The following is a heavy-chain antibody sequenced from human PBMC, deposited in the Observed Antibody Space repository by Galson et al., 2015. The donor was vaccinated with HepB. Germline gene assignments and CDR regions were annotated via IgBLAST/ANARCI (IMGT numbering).Heavy chain of an antibody. V-gene: IGHV3-21*01. J-gene: IGHJ2*01. D-gene: IGHD4-17*01. Sequence: SLRLSCAASGFAFSSYSMNWVRQAPGKGLEWVSSISSSSSYIYYADSVKGRFTISRDNAKNSLYLQMNSLRAEDTAVYYCARDGIDYGDYRYWYFDLWGRGTLVTVSS. CDR3: ARDGIDYGDYRYWYFDL. CDR2: ISSSSSYI. CDR1: GFAFSSYS.